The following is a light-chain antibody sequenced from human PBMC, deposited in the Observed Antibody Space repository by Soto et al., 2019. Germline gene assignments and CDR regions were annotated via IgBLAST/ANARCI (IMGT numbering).Light chain of an antibody. CDR2: QND. J-gene: IGLJ2*01. CDR3: AAWDDSLNGPV. Sequence: QSVLTQPPSASGTPGQRVTISCSGSSSNIGRNSVYWYQQLPGTAPKLLIYQNDQRPSGVPDRFSGSRSGTSASLAISGLQSDDEAEYHCAAWDDSLNGPVFGGGTKVTVL. V-gene: IGLV1-44*01. CDR1: SSNIGRNS.